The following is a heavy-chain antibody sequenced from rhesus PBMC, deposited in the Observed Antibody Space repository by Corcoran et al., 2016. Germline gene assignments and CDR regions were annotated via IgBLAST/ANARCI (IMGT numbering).Heavy chain of an antibody. V-gene: IGHV4-80*01. D-gene: IGHD3-16*01. CDR2: INGNSGST. Sequence: QVQLQASGPGLVKPSETLSLTCAVSGLSVSPYWWTWVRQPPGKGLEWIGEINGNSGSTDYNPSLKSRVTISNDASKNQFSLKLTSVTAADTAVYYCARWGAYYYAGDYWGQGVLVTVSS. CDR1: GLSVSPYW. CDR3: ARWGAYYYAGDY. J-gene: IGHJ4*01.